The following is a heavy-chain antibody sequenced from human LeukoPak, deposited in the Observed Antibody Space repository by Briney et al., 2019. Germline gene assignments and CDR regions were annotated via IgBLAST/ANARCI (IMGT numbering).Heavy chain of an antibody. CDR1: GGSFSGYY. Sequence: SETLSLTCAVYGGSFSGYYWSWIRQPPGKGLEWIGEINHSGSTNYNPSLKSRVTISVDTSKNQFSLKLSSVTAADTAVYYCARGLYCSGSYYYWGQGTLVTVSS. J-gene: IGHJ4*02. D-gene: IGHD6-19*01. CDR3: ARGLYCSGSYYY. V-gene: IGHV4-34*01. CDR2: INHSGST.